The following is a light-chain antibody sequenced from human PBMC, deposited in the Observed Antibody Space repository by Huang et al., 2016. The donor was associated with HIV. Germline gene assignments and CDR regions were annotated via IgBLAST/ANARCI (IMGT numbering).Light chain of an antibody. V-gene: IGKV3-15*01. J-gene: IGKJ4*01. CDR3: QQYNNWPLT. CDR1: HSVGSN. Sequence: EILLTQSPATLSASPGERATLSCRASHSVGSNLAWYQQKLGQPPRLLIYSAFIRATGISARLSGSGSGTEFTLTISSLQSEDFAVYYCQQYNNWPLTFGGGTNVEIK. CDR2: SAF.